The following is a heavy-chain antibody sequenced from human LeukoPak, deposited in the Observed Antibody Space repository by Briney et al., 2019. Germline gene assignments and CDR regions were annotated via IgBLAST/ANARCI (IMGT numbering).Heavy chain of an antibody. J-gene: IGHJ5*02. CDR2: ISGSGGST. CDR3: AKRIRVNWFDP. V-gene: IGHV3-23*01. CDR1: GFTFSSYG. Sequence: GGSLRLSCAASGFTFSSYGMSWVRQALGKGLEWVSAISGSGGSTYYADSVKGRFTISRDNSKNTLYLQMNSLRAEDTAVYYCAKRIRVNWFDPWGQGTLVTISS. D-gene: IGHD2-21*01.